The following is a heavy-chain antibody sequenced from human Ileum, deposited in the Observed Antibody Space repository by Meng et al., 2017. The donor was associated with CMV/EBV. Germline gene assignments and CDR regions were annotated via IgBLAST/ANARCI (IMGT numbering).Heavy chain of an antibody. V-gene: IGHV3-30*02. Sequence: LKISCAASGFTFSSYGMHWVRQAPGKGLEWVAFIRYDGSNKYYADSVKGRFTISRDNSKNTLYLQMNSLRAEDTAVYYCAKGTLRFLEWLGPFDYWGQGTLVTVS. CDR3: AKGTLRFLEWLGPFDY. CDR1: GFTFSSYG. D-gene: IGHD3-3*01. J-gene: IGHJ4*02. CDR2: IRYDGSNK.